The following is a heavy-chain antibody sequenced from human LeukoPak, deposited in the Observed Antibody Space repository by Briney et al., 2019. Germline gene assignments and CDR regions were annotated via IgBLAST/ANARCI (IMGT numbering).Heavy chain of an antibody. CDR2: IKSKTDGGTT. CDR1: GFTFSSYA. D-gene: IGHD6-13*01. CDR3: TTDLASSSWYRPGY. V-gene: IGHV3-15*01. J-gene: IGHJ4*02. Sequence: GGSLRLSCAASGFTFSSYAMNWVRQAPGKGLEWVGRIKSKTDGGTTDYAAPVKGRFSISRDDSIDTVNLQMNSLKNEDTAVYYCTTDLASSSWYRPGYWGQGTLVTVSS.